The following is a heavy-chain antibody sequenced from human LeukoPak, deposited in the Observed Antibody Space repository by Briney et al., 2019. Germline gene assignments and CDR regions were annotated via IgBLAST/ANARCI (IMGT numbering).Heavy chain of an antibody. CDR2: ITWNSGSM. D-gene: IGHD2-21*02. CDR3: VTSRDHGYFDY. Sequence: GRSLRLSCAAAGFIFDDYAMHWVRQAPGKGLEWVSHITWNSGSMDYADSVKGRFTISRDNAKNSLFLQMNSLRIEDTALYYCVTSRDHGYFDYWGQGILVTVSS. CDR1: GFIFDDYA. V-gene: IGHV3-9*01. J-gene: IGHJ4*02.